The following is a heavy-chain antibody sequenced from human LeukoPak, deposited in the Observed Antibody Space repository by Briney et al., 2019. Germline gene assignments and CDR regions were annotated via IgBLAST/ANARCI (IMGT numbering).Heavy chain of an antibody. CDR1: GYTFTSYY. V-gene: IGHV1-46*01. CDR2: INPDGGST. Sequence: GASVKVSSKASGYTFTSYYMHWVRQAPGQGLEWMGIINPDGGSTTYAQNFQGRVSMTRDTSTSTVYMELSSLRSEDTAVYYCARAIGYSSPFDYWGQGTLVTVSS. J-gene: IGHJ4*02. D-gene: IGHD2-15*01. CDR3: ARAIGYSSPFDY.